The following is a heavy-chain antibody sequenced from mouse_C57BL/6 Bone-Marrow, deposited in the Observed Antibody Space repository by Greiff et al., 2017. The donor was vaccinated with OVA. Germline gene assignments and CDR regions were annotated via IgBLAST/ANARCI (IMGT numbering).Heavy chain of an antibody. CDR2: IDPSDSYT. CDR1: GYTFTSYW. CDR3: ASFGGYYLYFDY. D-gene: IGHD2-3*01. J-gene: IGHJ2*01. Sequence: QVQLQQPGAELVKPGASVKLSCKASGYTFTSYWMQWVKQRPGQGLEWIGEIDPSDSYTNYNQKFKGKATLTVDTSSSTAYMQLSSLTSEDSAVYYCASFGGYYLYFDYWGQGTTLTVSS. V-gene: IGHV1-50*01.